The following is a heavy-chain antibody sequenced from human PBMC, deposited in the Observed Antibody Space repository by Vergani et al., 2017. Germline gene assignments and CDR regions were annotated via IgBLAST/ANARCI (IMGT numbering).Heavy chain of an antibody. J-gene: IGHJ3*02. D-gene: IGHD5-12*01. CDR3: ARTWLDGFDI. Sequence: QLQLQESGPGLVKPSETPSLTCTVSGGSISSSSYYWGWIRQPPGKGLAWIGSIYYSGSTYYNPSLKSRVTISVDTYKNQFSLKLSSVPAADTAVYYCARTWLDGFDIWGQGTMVTVSS. CDR2: IYYSGST. V-gene: IGHV4-39*01. CDR1: GGSISSSSYY.